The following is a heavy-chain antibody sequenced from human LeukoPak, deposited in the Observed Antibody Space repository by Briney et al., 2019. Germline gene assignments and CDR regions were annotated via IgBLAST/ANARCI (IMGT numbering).Heavy chain of an antibody. D-gene: IGHD3-22*01. J-gene: IGHJ4*02. V-gene: IGHV4-34*01. CDR1: GGSISSSY. Sequence: SETLSLTCTVSGGSISSSYWSWIRQPPGKGLEWIGEINHSGSTNYNPSLKSRVTISVDTSKNQFSLKLSSVTAADTAVYYCARGLYYYDSSGYFGYWGQGTLVTVSS. CDR2: INHSGST. CDR3: ARGLYYYDSSGYFGY.